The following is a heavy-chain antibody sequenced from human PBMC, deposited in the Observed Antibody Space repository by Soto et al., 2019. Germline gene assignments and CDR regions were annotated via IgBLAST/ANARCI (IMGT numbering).Heavy chain of an antibody. CDR2: ISGSGGST. CDR3: AKDKPLGTGTTKNTKFDY. CDR1: GFTFSSYA. Sequence: EVQLLESGGGLVQPGGPLRLSCAASGFTFSSYAMSWVRQAPGKGLEWVSAISGSGGSTYYADSVKGRFTISRDNSKNTLYLQMNSLRAEDTAVYYCAKDKPLGTGTTKNTKFDYWGQGSLVTVSS. V-gene: IGHV3-23*01. J-gene: IGHJ4*02. D-gene: IGHD1-7*01.